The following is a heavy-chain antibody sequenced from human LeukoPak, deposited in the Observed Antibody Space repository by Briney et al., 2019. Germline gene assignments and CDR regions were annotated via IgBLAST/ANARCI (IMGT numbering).Heavy chain of an antibody. CDR1: GYTFTSYY. CDR3: ARAMVRYSSGRYLAY. CDR2: INPSGGTT. V-gene: IGHV1-46*01. J-gene: IGHJ4*02. D-gene: IGHD6-19*01. Sequence: ASVKVSCKAFGYTFTSYYVHWVRQAPGQGLEGMGIINPSGGTTTYAQTFQGRVTMTRATSTSTVYMELSSLRSEATAVYSCARAMVRYSSGRYLAYWGQGTLVTVSS.